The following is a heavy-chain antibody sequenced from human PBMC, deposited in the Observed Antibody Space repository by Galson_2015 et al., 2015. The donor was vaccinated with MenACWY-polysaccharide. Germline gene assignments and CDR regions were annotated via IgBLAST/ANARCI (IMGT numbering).Heavy chain of an antibody. Sequence: SVKVSCKASGYTFTSYAMNWVRQAPGQGLEWMGWINTNTGNPTYAQGFTGRFVFSLDTSVSTAYLQISSLKAEDTAVYYCARDLCYDYVWGRIYCFDYWGQGTLVTVAS. CDR3: ARDLCYDYVWGRIYCFDY. J-gene: IGHJ4*02. CDR2: INTNTGNP. V-gene: IGHV7-4-1*02. CDR1: GYTFTSYA. D-gene: IGHD3-16*01.